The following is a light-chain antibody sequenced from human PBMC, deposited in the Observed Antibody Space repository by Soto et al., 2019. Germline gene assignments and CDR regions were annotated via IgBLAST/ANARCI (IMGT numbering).Light chain of an antibody. CDR1: SSNIGAGYD. Sequence: QSVLTQPPSVSGAPGQRVTISCTGSSSNIGAGYDVPWYQQLPGTAPQLLMYGNSKRPSGVPDRFSGSKSGTSASLAITGLQAEDEADYYCQSYDSSLSVLFGGGTKLTVL. CDR3: QSYDSSLSVL. J-gene: IGLJ2*01. V-gene: IGLV1-40*01. CDR2: GNS.